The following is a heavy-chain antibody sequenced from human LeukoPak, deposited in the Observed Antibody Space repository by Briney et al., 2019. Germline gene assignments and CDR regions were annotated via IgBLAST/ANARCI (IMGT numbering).Heavy chain of an antibody. D-gene: IGHD3-22*01. CDR2: MNPDSGNT. J-gene: IGHJ4*02. CDR3: ARMYYYDSSGYYRHFDY. CDR1: GYTFTSYD. V-gene: IGHV1-8*01. Sequence: GASVKVSCKDSGYTFTSYDINWVRQATGQGLEWMGWMNPDSGNTGYAQKFQGRVTMTRNTSISTAYMELSSLRSEDTAVYYCARMYYYDSSGYYRHFDYWGQGTLVTVSS.